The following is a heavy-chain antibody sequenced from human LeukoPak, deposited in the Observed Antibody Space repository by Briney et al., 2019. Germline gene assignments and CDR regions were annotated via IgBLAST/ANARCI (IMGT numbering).Heavy chain of an antibody. Sequence: PGGSLRLSCAASGFTLRTFGMHWVRQAPGKGLAWVAFIGYDGSKTYNADSGKGRFAISRDNSNNTLYLQMTGLRPEGTAVYYCAKNGYGHDALDIWGQGTMVTVSS. D-gene: IGHD5-18*01. CDR3: AKNGYGHDALDI. CDR1: GFTLRTFG. J-gene: IGHJ3*02. V-gene: IGHV3-30*02. CDR2: IGYDGSKT.